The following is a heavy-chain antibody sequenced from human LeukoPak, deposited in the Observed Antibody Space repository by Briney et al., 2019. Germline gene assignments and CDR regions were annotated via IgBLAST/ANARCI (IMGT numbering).Heavy chain of an antibody. V-gene: IGHV1-8*01. CDR1: GYTFNSYD. D-gene: IGHD3-10*01. CDR3: ARETDLGAGSWSDAFDI. CDR2: MNPNTGNT. J-gene: IGHJ3*02. Sequence: ASVKVSCKASGYTFNSYDINWVRQATGQGLEWMGWMNPNTGNTGYGERFQGRVTMTRDNSISTAYMELNSLTSEDTAVYYCARETDLGAGSWSDAFDIWGQGTMVTVSS.